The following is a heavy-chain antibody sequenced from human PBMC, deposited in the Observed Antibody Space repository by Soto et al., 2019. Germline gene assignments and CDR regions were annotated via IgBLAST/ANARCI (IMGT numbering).Heavy chain of an antibody. D-gene: IGHD2-15*01. CDR3: VWSCTGGSCSHY. CDR1: GDPFISYA. J-gene: IGHJ4*02. V-gene: IGHV1-18*04. Sequence: QVRLVQSGAELKKPGASVKVSCKASGDPFISYAISWVRQAPGQGLEWMGRFSVNNGNTIYAQTFHDRLTVTTDTSTTTAYMELRSLTSDDTAVYYCVWSCTGGSCSHYWGQGTLVTVSS. CDR2: FSVNNGNT.